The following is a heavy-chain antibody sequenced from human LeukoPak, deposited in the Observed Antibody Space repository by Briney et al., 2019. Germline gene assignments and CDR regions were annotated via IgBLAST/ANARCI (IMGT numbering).Heavy chain of an antibody. Sequence: SETLSLTCTVSGGSISSYYWSWIRQPPGKGLEWIGYIYYSGSTSYNPPLKSRVTISVDTSKKQFSLKLSSVTAADTAFYYCARYIVSYPHDAFDIWGQGTMVTVSS. CDR1: GGSISSYY. V-gene: IGHV4-59*01. J-gene: IGHJ3*02. D-gene: IGHD1-26*01. CDR2: IYYSGST. CDR3: ARYIVSYPHDAFDI.